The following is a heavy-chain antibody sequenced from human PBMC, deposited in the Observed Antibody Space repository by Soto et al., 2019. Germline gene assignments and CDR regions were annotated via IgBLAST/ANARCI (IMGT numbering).Heavy chain of an antibody. CDR3: ARKLGDFEDRSYWYFDL. V-gene: IGHV4-30-2*01. Sequence: QVQLQESGSGLVKPSQTLSLTCAVSGGSISSGAYSWSWIRQPPGKGLERIGYVYNSGNSYYNPSLKSRVTISVDRSKNHFSLKLNSVTAADTAVYYCARKLGDFEDRSYWYFDLWGRGTLVTVSS. J-gene: IGHJ2*01. D-gene: IGHD2-21*02. CDR1: GGSISSGAYS. CDR2: VYNSGNS.